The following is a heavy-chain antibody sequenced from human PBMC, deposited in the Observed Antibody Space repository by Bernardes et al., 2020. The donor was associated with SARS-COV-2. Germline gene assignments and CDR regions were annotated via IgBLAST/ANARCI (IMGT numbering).Heavy chain of an antibody. CDR2: INPNSGGT. J-gene: IGHJ3*02. D-gene: IGHD3-10*01. V-gene: IGHV1-2*06. CDR3: ARLGGRIRYAFDI. CDR1: GYTFTGYY. Sequence: ASVKVSCKASGYTFTGYYMHWVRQAPGQGLEWMGRINPNSGGTNYAQKFQGRVTMTRDTSISTAYMELSRLRSDDTAVYYCARLGGRIRYAFDIWGQGTMVTVSS.